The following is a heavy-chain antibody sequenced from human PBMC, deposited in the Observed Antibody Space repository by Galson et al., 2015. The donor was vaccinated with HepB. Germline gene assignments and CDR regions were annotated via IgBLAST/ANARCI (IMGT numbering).Heavy chain of an antibody. D-gene: IGHD3-3*01. CDR1: GFTFSSYA. Sequence: LRLSCAASGFTFSSYAMSWVRQAPGKGLEWVSAISGSGGSTYYADSVKGRFTISRDNSKNTLYLQMNSLRAEDTAVYYCAKDFSYYDFWSGYYIGGHYYYYYYYMDVWGKGTTVTVSS. CDR2: ISGSGGST. CDR3: AKDFSYYDFWSGYYIGGHYYYYYYYMDV. J-gene: IGHJ6*03. V-gene: IGHV3-23*01.